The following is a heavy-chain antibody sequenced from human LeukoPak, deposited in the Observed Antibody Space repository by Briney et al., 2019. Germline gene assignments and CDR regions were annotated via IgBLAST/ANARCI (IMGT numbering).Heavy chain of an antibody. CDR3: AKDYGDYYYYGMDV. CDR1: GFTFSSYG. J-gene: IGHJ6*02. Sequence: GGSLRLSCAASGFTFSSYGMHWVRQAPGKGLEWVAVISYDGSNKYYADSVKGRFTISRDNSKNTLYLQMNSLRAEDTAVYYCAKDYGDYYYYGMDVWGQGTTVTVSS. CDR2: ISYDGSNK. D-gene: IGHD4-17*01. V-gene: IGHV3-30*18.